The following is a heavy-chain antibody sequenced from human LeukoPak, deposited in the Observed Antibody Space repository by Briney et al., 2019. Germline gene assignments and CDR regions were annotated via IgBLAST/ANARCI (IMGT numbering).Heavy chain of an antibody. D-gene: IGHD3-3*01. V-gene: IGHV3-7*01. CDR3: ARDPTIFGVVIVPDY. CDR2: IKQDGSEK. CDR1: GFTFSNYW. Sequence: GGSLRLSCAASGFTFSNYWMSWVRQAPGKGLEWVANIKQDGSEKYYVDSVKGRFTISRDNAKNSLYLQMNSLRAEDTAAYYCARDPTIFGVVIVPDYWGQGTLVTVSS. J-gene: IGHJ4*02.